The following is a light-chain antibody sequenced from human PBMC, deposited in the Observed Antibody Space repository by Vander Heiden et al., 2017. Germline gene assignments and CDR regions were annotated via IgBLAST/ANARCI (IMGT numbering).Light chain of an antibody. CDR2: EVT. CDR3: SSYGGRNNYV. Sequence: QSALTQPPSASGSPGQSVTIPCTGTNTDVGGYNYVPWYQQSPGKAPKLIIYEVTKRPSGVPDRFSASKSGNTASLTVSGLQAEDEADYYCSSYGGRNNYVFGSGTKITVL. CDR1: NTDVGGYNY. J-gene: IGLJ1*01. V-gene: IGLV2-8*01.